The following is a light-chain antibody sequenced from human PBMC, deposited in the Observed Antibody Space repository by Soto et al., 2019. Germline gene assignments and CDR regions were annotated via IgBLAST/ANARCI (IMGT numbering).Light chain of an antibody. J-gene: IGKJ2*01. CDR3: QQSYSTPRT. V-gene: IGKV1-39*01. Sequence: DIQMTQSPSSLSASVGDRVTITCRASQSISSYLSWYQQKPGKAPQLLIYAASSLQSGVPSKFSGSGPGTDFTLTISSLQPEDFANSYCQQSYSTPRTFGQGTKLEIK. CDR2: AAS. CDR1: QSISSY.